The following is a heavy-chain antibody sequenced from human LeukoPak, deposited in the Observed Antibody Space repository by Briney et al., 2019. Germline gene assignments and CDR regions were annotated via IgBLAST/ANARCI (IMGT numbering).Heavy chain of an antibody. CDR2: IGTAGDT. CDR1: GFTFSSYD. J-gene: IGHJ6*03. Sequence: PGGSLRLSCAASGFTFSSYDMHWVRHATGKGLEWVSAIGTAGDTYYPGSVKGRFTISRENAKNSLYLQMNSLRAGDTAVYYCARAYSSRNDYYYYYMDVWGKGTTVTVSS. V-gene: IGHV3-13*01. CDR3: ARAYSSRNDYYYYYMDV. D-gene: IGHD6-13*01.